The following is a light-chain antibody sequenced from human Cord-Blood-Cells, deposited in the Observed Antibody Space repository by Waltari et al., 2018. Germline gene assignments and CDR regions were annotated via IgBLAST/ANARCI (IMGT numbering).Light chain of an antibody. Sequence: PGQSVTISCTGTSSDVGGYNYVSWYQQHPGKAPKLMLYEVSKRPPGVPDRFSGSKSGNTASLTVSGLQAEDEADYYCSSYAGSNNLVFGGGTKLTVL. CDR1: SSDVGGYNY. V-gene: IGLV2-8*01. CDR3: SSYAGSNNLV. J-gene: IGLJ2*01. CDR2: EVS.